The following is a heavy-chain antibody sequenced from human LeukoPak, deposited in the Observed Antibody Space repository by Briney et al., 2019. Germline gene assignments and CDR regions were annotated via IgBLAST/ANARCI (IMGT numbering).Heavy chain of an antibody. Sequence: ASVKVSCKTSGYTFTGYYIHWVRQAPGQGLEWMGWINPSSGGTIYAQKFQGRVTMTRDTSISTAYMELSRLRSDDTAVYYCARGGGSIAVAGWEPLSDYWGQGTLVTVSS. D-gene: IGHD6-19*01. J-gene: IGHJ4*02. CDR2: INPSSGGT. V-gene: IGHV1-2*02. CDR1: GYTFTGYY. CDR3: ARGGGSIAVAGWEPLSDY.